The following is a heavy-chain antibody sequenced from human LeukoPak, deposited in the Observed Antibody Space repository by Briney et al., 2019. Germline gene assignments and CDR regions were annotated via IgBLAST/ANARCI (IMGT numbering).Heavy chain of an antibody. Sequence: GGSLRLSCAASGFTFSSYGMHWVRQAPGKGLEWVAVIWYDGSNKYYADSVKGRFTISRDNSKNTLYLQMNSLRAADTAVYYCARGFVPTLYGDYVEVWFDPWGQGTLVTVSS. CDR1: GFTFSSYG. CDR3: ARGFVPTLYGDYVEVWFDP. J-gene: IGHJ5*02. D-gene: IGHD4-17*01. CDR2: IWYDGSNK. V-gene: IGHV3-33*01.